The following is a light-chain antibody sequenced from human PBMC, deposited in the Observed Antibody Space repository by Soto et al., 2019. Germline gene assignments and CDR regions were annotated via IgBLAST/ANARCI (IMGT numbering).Light chain of an antibody. CDR1: QDIINY. J-gene: IGKJ4*01. CDR2: DAS. Sequence: DIQMTQSPSSLSASVGDRVTITCHASQDIINYLNCYQQKPGKAPKLLIYDASNLETGVPSRFSGSGSGTDFTFTISSLQPEDIATYYCQQYDNLPSLTFGGGTKVEIK. CDR3: QQYDNLPSLT. V-gene: IGKV1-33*01.